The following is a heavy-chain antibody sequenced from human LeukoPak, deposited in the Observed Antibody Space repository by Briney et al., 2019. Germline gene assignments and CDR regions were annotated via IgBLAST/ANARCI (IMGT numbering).Heavy chain of an antibody. CDR2: ISYDGSNK. CDR1: GFTFSSYA. Sequence: PGGSLRLSCAASGFTFSSYAMHWVRQAPGKGLEWVAVISYDGSNKYYADSVKGRFTISRDNSKNTLYLQMNSLRAEDTAVYYCARDVDCSGGSCDPYYYYYYGMDVWGQGTTVTVSS. D-gene: IGHD2-15*01. J-gene: IGHJ6*02. CDR3: ARDVDCSGGSCDPYYYYYYGMDV. V-gene: IGHV3-30-3*01.